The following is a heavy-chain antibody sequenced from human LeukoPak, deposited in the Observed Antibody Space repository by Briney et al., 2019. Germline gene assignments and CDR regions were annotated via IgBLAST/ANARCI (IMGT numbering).Heavy chain of an antibody. J-gene: IGHJ3*01. D-gene: IGHD3-3*01. CDR2: IKPGGNEK. V-gene: IGHV3-7*03. CDR3: ATFRFLGT. Sequence: GGSLRLSGAASGFTFNNYWMTWVRQGPGKGLEWVANIKPGGNEKYYVDSVKGRFTISRDNVKNSLYLQMNSLRAEDTAIYYCATFRFLGTWGQGTMVTVSP. CDR1: GFTFNNYW.